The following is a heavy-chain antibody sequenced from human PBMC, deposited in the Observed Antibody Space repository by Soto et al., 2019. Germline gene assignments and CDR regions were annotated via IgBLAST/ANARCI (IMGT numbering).Heavy chain of an antibody. J-gene: IGHJ6*02. V-gene: IGHV3-30*18. D-gene: IGHD5-12*01. CDR3: AKDHGYSGYDTYYYYYGMDV. CDR1: GFTSSSYG. Sequence: SLRLSCAASGFTSSSYGMHWVRQAPGRGLEWVAVISYDGSNKYYADSVKGRFTISRDNSKNTLYLQMNSLRAEDTAVYYCAKDHGYSGYDTYYYYYGMDVWGQGTTVTVSS. CDR2: ISYDGSNK.